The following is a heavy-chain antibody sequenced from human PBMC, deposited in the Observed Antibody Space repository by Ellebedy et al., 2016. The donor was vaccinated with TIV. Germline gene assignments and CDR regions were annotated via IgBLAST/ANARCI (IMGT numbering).Heavy chain of an antibody. V-gene: IGHV3-30*18. CDR3: LKGYYYGSGSFSPYFDY. D-gene: IGHD3-10*01. Sequence: GGSLRLXXIGSGVTLNNHDMHWVRQAPGKGLEWVAVISYDGSNKYYADSVKGRFTISRDNSKNTLYLQMNSLRPEDTAVYYCLKGYYYGSGSFSPYFDYWGQGTLVTVSS. J-gene: IGHJ4*02. CDR2: ISYDGSNK. CDR1: GVTLNNHD.